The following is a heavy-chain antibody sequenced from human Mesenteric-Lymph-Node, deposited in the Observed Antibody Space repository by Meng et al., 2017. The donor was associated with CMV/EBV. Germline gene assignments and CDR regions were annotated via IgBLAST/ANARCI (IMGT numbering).Heavy chain of an antibody. J-gene: IGHJ4*02. Sequence: ASVKVSCKASGYSFTSYGTSWVRQAPGQGLEWMGSISTYNGNRYHTQRFQDRVTMTTDTSTSTAYMDLRSLTSDDTAVDYCAGGGSRFAPPARLDFWGQGTLVTVSS. D-gene: IGHD3-10*01. V-gene: IGHV1-18*01. CDR1: GYSFTSYG. CDR3: AGGGSRFAPPARLDF. CDR2: ISTYNGNR.